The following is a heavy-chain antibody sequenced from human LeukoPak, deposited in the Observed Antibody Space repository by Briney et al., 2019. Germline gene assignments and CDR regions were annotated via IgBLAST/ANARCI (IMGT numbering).Heavy chain of an antibody. CDR1: GGSFSGYY. V-gene: IGHV4-34*01. CDR3: AGGWIDLGGNWFDP. D-gene: IGHD3/OR15-3a*01. CDR2: INHSGST. J-gene: IGHJ5*02. Sequence: SETLSLTCAVYGGSFSGYYWSWIRQPPGKGLEWIGEINHSGSTNYNPSLKSRVTISVDTSKNQFSLKLSSVTAADTAVYYCAGGWIDLGGNWFDPWGQGTLVTVSS.